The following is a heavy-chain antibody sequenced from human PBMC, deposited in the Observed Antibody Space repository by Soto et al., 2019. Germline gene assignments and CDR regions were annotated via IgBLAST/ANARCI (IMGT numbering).Heavy chain of an antibody. Sequence: EVQLVESGGGLVKPGGSLRLSCAASGFTFSSYSMNWVRQAPGKVLEWVSSISSSSIYIYYAASVKGRFTISRVNANNSLYRQMNSLRGEDTVVYYCASGFPRSYYYYGMDVWGRGTTVTVSS. V-gene: IGHV3-21*01. CDR3: ASGFPRSYYYYGMDV. D-gene: IGHD3-10*01. J-gene: IGHJ6*02. CDR1: GFTFSSYS. CDR2: ISSSSIYI.